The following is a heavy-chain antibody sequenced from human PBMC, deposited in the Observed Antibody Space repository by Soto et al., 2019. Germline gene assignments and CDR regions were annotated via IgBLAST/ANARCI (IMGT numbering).Heavy chain of an antibody. Sequence: GESLKISCAASGFTFSSYSMNWVRQAPGKGLEWVSSISSSSYIYYADSVKGRFTISRDNAKNSLYLQMNSLRAEDTAVYYCARDFSGFTIFGVVPDIPYYMDVWGKGTTVTVSS. CDR3: ARDFSGFTIFGVVPDIPYYMDV. D-gene: IGHD3-3*01. V-gene: IGHV3-21*01. CDR1: GFTFSSYS. J-gene: IGHJ6*03. CDR2: ISSSSYI.